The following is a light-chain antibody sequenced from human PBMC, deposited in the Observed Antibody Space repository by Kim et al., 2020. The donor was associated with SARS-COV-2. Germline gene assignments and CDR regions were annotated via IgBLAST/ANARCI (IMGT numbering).Light chain of an antibody. CDR2: WAS. J-gene: IGKJ4*01. CDR1: QSVLYISNNETY. V-gene: IGKV4-1*01. Sequence: DIVMTQSPDSLAVSLGERATINCKSSQSVLYISNNETYLAWYQQKPGQPPKLLIYWASTRESGVPDRFSGSGSGSDFTLTISSLQAEDVAVYYCQQYYSTPLTFGGGTKVDIK. CDR3: QQYYSTPLT.